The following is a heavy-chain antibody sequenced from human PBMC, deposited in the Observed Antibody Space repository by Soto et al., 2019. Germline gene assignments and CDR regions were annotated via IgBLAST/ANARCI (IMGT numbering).Heavy chain of an antibody. CDR2: IYYSGST. V-gene: IGHV4-59*08. D-gene: IGHD5-18*01. CDR1: GGSISSYY. J-gene: IGHJ6*02. Sequence: QVQLQESGPGLVKPSETLSLTCTVSGGSISSYYWSWIRQPPGKGLEWIGYIYYSGSTNYNPSLKSRVTISVDTSKNQFSLKLSSVTAADTAVYYCARLGYSYCLGYYYGMDVWGQGTTVNVSS. CDR3: ARLGYSYCLGYYYGMDV.